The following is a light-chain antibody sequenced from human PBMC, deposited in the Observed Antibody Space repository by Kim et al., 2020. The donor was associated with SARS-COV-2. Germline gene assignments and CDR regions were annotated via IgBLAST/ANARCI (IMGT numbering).Light chain of an antibody. CDR1: SLRSYY. CDR2: GKD. CDR3: NSRDSNDNVL. J-gene: IGLJ2*01. V-gene: IGLV3-19*01. Sequence: VALGQTGRITCQGGSLRSYYATWYKQKPGQAPILVIYGKDNRPSGIPDRFSGSSSGNTASLTITGTQAGDEADYYCNSRDSNDNVLFGGGTQLTVL.